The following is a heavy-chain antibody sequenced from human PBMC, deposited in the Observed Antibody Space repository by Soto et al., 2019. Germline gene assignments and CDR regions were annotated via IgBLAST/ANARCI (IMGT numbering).Heavy chain of an antibody. Sequence: SETLSLTCAVYGGSFSGYYWSWIRQPPGKGLEWIGSIYYSGSTYYNPSLKSRVTISVDTSKNQFSLKLSSVTAADTAVYYCARVGGFGATTIDYWGQGTLVTVSS. CDR3: ARVGGFGATTIDY. CDR1: GGSFSGYY. J-gene: IGHJ4*02. CDR2: IYYSGST. D-gene: IGHD3-10*01. V-gene: IGHV4-59*05.